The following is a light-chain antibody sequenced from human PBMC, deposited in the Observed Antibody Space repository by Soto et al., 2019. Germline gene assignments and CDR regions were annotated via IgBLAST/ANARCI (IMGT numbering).Light chain of an antibody. J-gene: IGKJ2*01. CDR3: KHYENLPYS. CDR1: QSVGRN. Sequence: EIVMTQSPVALSVSPGERAALSCRASQSVGRNFAWYQQRPGQAPRVLIYGTSTRATGVPARFSGSGSWTDLTHTISTLQSADFSVDDCKHYENLPYSFDQRTTLEI. V-gene: IGKV3-15*01. CDR2: GTS.